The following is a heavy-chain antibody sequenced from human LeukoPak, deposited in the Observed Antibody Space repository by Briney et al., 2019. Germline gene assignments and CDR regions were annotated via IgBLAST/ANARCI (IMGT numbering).Heavy chain of an antibody. J-gene: IGHJ4*02. CDR3: AKVSPGYSSSWYKITTPYYFDY. Sequence: GGSLRLSCAASGFTFSSYAMRWVRQAPGKGLEWVSAISGSGGSTYYADSVKGRFTISRDNSKNTLYLQMNSLRAEDTAVYYCAKVSPGYSSSWYKITTPYYFDYWGQGTLVTVSS. CDR2: ISGSGGST. D-gene: IGHD6-13*01. V-gene: IGHV3-23*01. CDR1: GFTFSSYA.